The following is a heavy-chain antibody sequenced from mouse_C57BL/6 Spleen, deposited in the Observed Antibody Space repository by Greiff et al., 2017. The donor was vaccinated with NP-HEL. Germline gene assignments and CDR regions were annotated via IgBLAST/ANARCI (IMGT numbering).Heavy chain of an antibody. CDR1: GYAFSSYW. Sequence: VQLQQSGAELVKPGASVKISCKASGYAFSSYWMNWVKQRPGKGLEWIGQIYPGDGDTNYNGKFKGKATLTADKSSSTAYMQLSSLTSEDSAVYFCARQTTMVTTGGLFDYWGQGTTLTVSS. J-gene: IGHJ2*01. CDR3: ARQTTMVTTGGLFDY. CDR2: IYPGDGDT. V-gene: IGHV1-80*01. D-gene: IGHD2-2*01.